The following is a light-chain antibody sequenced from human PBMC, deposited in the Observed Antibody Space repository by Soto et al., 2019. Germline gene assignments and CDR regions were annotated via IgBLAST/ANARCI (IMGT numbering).Light chain of an antibody. CDR2: GIS. Sequence: EIVFTQSPGILSLSPRQRATLSCRASQTVVSPYSAWYQQKPGQTPRLLIYGISTRAAGIADRFSGSGSGTDFTLTISRLEPEDFAVYYCAQYGSSPRTFGQGTKVDIK. V-gene: IGKV3-20*01. CDR1: QTVVSPY. J-gene: IGKJ1*01. CDR3: AQYGSSPRT.